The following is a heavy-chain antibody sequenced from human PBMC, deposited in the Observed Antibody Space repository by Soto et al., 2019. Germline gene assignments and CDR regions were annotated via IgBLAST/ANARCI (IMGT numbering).Heavy chain of an antibody. J-gene: IGHJ2*01. CDR3: ARDRYSYDSRAYQGVDWYFDL. V-gene: IGHV3-33*01. CDR2: FWYDGSNK. D-gene: IGHD3-22*01. Sequence: GGSLRLSCAASGFTFRTYGMHWVRQAPGKGLEWVAIFWYDGSNKYYAESVKGRFTISRDNSKNTLFLQMNSLRAEDTAVYYCARDRYSYDSRAYQGVDWYFDLWGRGTLVTVSS. CDR1: GFTFRTYG.